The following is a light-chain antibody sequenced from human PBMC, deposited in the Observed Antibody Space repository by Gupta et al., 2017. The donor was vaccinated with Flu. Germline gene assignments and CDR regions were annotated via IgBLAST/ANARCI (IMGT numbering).Light chain of an antibody. CDR2: KAS. J-gene: IGKJ1*01. Sequence: DYQMTQSPSTLSASVGDRVTITCRASQTIKTWLAWFQRKPGEAPKLLIYKASTLETGVPSRFSGSGSGTEFTLTISRLQPDDFATYYCQQYYGPWTFGQGTKVEIK. CDR1: QTIKTW. CDR3: QQYYGPWT. V-gene: IGKV1-5*03.